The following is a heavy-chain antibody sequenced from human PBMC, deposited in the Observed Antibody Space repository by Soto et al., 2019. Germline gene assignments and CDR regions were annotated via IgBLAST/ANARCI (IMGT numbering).Heavy chain of an antibody. CDR3: AKELDSSSWFDY. V-gene: IGHV3-30*18. D-gene: IGHD6-13*01. CDR2: ISYDGSNK. J-gene: IGHJ4*02. Sequence: GGSLRLSCAASGFTFSSYGMHWVRQAPGKGLEWVAVISYDGSNKYYADSVKGRFTISRDNSKNTLYLQMNSLRAEDTAVYYCAKELDSSSWFDYWGQGTLVTVSS. CDR1: GFTFSSYG.